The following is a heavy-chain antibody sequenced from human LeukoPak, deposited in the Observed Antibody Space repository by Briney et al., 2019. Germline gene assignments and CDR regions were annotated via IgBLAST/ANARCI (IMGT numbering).Heavy chain of an antibody. Sequence: PSETLSLTCTVSGGSISPYYWSWIRLPAGKGLGWIGRIYSSGNTDYNPSLKGRVTISVDKSKNQFSLKLSSVTAADTAVYYCAREGSGSYYNVVFDFWGQGTLVTVSS. D-gene: IGHD3-10*01. CDR3: AREGSGSYYNVVFDF. V-gene: IGHV4-4*07. CDR2: IYSSGNT. CDR1: GGSISPYY. J-gene: IGHJ4*02.